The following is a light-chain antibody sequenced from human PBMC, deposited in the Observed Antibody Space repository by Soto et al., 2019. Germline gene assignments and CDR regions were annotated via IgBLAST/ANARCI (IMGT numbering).Light chain of an antibody. CDR3: QETYSRLT. J-gene: IGKJ4*01. CDR1: ESITSY. Sequence: DFQMTQSPLSLSASVGDRVTITCRASESITSYLNWYQQKPGKAPKLLIYAASSLHTGVPSRFSGSGFGTDFTLTISSLQPEDFATYFCQETYSRLTFGGGTKVDI. CDR2: AAS. V-gene: IGKV1-39*01.